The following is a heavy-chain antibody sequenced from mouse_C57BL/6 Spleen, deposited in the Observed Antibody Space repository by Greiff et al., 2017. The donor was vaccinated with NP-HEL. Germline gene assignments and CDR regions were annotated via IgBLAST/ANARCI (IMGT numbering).Heavy chain of an antibody. Sequence: VQLQQPGAELVMPGASVKLSCKASGYTFTSYWMHWVKQRPGQGLEWIGEIDPSDSYTNYNQKFKGKSTLTVDKSSSTAYMQLSSLTSEDSAVYYCARRDDGYPHFDYWGQGTTLTVSS. V-gene: IGHV1-69*01. J-gene: IGHJ2*01. CDR3: ARRDDGYPHFDY. CDR1: GYTFTSYW. CDR2: IDPSDSYT. D-gene: IGHD2-3*01.